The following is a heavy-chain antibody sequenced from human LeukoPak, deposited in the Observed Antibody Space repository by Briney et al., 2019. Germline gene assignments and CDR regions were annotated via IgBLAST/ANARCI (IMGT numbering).Heavy chain of an antibody. D-gene: IGHD2-2*01. J-gene: IGHJ4*02. V-gene: IGHV3-20*04. Sequence: ETLSLTCTVSGGSISSYYWSWIRQPPGKGLEWVSGMNWNGGSIGYIDSVKGRFTISRDNVKNSLYLQMNSLRAEDTALYFCARDGGYCSSTDCYTFDYWGQGILVTVSS. CDR2: MNWNGGSI. CDR3: ARDGGYCSSTDCYTFDY. CDR1: GGSISSYY.